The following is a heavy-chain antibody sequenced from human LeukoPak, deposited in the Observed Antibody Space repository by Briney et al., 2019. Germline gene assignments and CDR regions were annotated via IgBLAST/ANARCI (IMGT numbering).Heavy chain of an antibody. CDR3: ARDDSSGYYQDY. CDR2: ISSSSSYI. J-gene: IGHJ4*02. CDR1: GFTFSSYS. D-gene: IGHD3-22*01. Sequence: GGSLRLSCAASGFTFSSYSMNWVRQAPGKGLEWVSSISSSSSYIYYADSVKGRFTISRDNAKNSLYLQMNSLRAEDTAVYYCARDDSSGYYQDYWGQGILVTVSS. V-gene: IGHV3-21*01.